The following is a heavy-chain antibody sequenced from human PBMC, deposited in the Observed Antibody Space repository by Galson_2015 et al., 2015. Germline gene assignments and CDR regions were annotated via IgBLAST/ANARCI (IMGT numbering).Heavy chain of an antibody. V-gene: IGHV3-21*01. CDR2: ITSNSGYK. J-gene: IGHJ4*02. Sequence: SLRLSCAASGFTFSDYNMNWVRQAPGQGLEWVSSITSNSGYKSYADSVRGRFTVSRDNAKNSLYLQMNSLRGDDSAVYYCAGEPNYDIMTGYLEYWGQGMLVTVSS. CDR3: AGEPNYDIMTGYLEY. CDR1: GFTFSDYN. D-gene: IGHD3-9*01.